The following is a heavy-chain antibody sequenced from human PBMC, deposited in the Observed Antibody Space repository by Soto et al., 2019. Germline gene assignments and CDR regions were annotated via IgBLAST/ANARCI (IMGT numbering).Heavy chain of an antibody. V-gene: IGHV3-15*07. CDR1: GFTFSSYS. D-gene: IGHD3-3*01. CDR2: IKSKTDGGTT. CDR3: TTLSITIFGVVLMDV. Sequence: GGSLRLSCAASGFTFSSYSMNWVRQAPGKGLEWVGRIKSKTDGGTTDYAAPVKGRFTISRDDSKNTLYLQMNSLKTEDTAVYYCTTLSITIFGVVLMDVWGQGTTVPVSS. J-gene: IGHJ6*02.